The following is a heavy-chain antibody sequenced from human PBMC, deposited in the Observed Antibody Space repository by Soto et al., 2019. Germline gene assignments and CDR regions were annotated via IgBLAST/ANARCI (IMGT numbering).Heavy chain of an antibody. D-gene: IGHD2-2*01. J-gene: IGHJ6*02. CDR2: ISAYNGNT. V-gene: IGHV1-18*01. Sequence: ASVKVSCKASGYTFTSYGISWVRQAPGQGLEWMGWISAYNGNTNYAQKLQGRVTMTTDTSTSTAYMELGSLRSDDTAVYYCAAGLEEDIVVVPAATPYYYYGMDVWGQGTTVTVSS. CDR3: AAGLEEDIVVVPAATPYYYYGMDV. CDR1: GYTFTSYG.